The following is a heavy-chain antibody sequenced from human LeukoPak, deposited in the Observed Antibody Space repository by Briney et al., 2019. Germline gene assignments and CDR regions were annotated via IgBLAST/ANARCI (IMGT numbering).Heavy chain of an antibody. D-gene: IGHD3-3*01. CDR2: IYPTYSDA. CDR3: GSGRTGFWSDYVCYHNWVDP. J-gene: IGHJ5*02. Sequence: GESLKISFQTSGYRFTDYWIGLVPQIPGKSLGWGGIIYPTYSDARLSPSLKGKVTMAVDRSNNTAYLHSSTLTDWHTGIYFCGSGRTGFWSDYVCYHNWVDPWGQGTLVTVSS. V-gene: IGHV5-51*01. CDR1: GYRFTDYW.